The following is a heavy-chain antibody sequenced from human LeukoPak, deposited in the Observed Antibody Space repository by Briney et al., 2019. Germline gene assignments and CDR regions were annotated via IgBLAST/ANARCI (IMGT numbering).Heavy chain of an antibody. V-gene: IGHV3-9*01. J-gene: IGHJ4*02. D-gene: IGHD3-16*01. Sequence: GGSLRLSCAASGFTFNDYAMHWVRQAPGKGLEWVSGISWNSGSIGYADSVKGRFTISRDNAKNSLNLQTNSLRAEDTALYYCAKGVGLRLGVYFDYWGQGTLVTVSS. CDR1: GFTFNDYA. CDR3: AKGVGLRLGVYFDY. CDR2: ISWNSGSI.